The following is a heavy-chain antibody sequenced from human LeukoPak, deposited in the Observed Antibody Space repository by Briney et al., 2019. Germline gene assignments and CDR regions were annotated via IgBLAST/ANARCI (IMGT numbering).Heavy chain of an antibody. CDR1: GFTFSSYW. J-gene: IGHJ4*02. CDR2: INSDGSTT. D-gene: IGHD3-3*01. Sequence: GGSLRLSCAASGFTFSSYWMHWVRQAPGKGLVWVSNINSDGSTTTYADSVKGRFTISRDNAENTLYLQMNSLRAEDTAVYYCTRDFDFSSAIWGQGTLVTVSS. V-gene: IGHV3-74*01. CDR3: TRDFDFSSAI.